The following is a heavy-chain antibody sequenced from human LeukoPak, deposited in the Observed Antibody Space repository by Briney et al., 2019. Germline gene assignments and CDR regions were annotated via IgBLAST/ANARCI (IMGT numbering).Heavy chain of an antibody. CDR2: IYYSGST. CDR3: ARGRYSGYFDY. V-gene: IGHV4-59*01. Sequence: PSETLSLTCTVSGGSISSYYWSWIRQPPGKGLEWIAYIYYSGSTNYNPSLKSRVTISVDTSKNQFSLKLSSVTAADTAVYYCARGRYSGYFDYWGQGTLVTVSS. D-gene: IGHD5-12*01. J-gene: IGHJ4*02. CDR1: GGSISSYY.